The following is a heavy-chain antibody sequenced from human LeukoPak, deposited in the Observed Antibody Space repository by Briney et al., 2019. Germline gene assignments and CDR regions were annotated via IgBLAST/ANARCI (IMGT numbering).Heavy chain of an antibody. CDR2: ISSSSRTT. V-gene: IGHV3-48*02. CDR3: AGDRSSGWLDY. J-gene: IGHJ4*02. D-gene: IGHD6-19*01. Sequence: PGGSLRLSCAASGFTFSSYSMNWVRQAPGKGLEWVSYISSSSRTTYYADSVKGRFTISRDSAKNSLCLQMNSLRDEDTAVYYCAGDRSSGWLDYWGQGTLVTVSS. CDR1: GFTFSSYS.